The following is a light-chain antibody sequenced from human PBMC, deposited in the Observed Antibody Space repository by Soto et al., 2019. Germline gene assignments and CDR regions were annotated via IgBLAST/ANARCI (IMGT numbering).Light chain of an antibody. Sequence: AIQMTQSPSSLSASVGDRVTITCRASQGIRNDLGWYQQKPGKAPRLLIYAASSLQSGVPSRFSGSGSGTEFTLTISSLQPDDSATYYCQQHSNYPLTFGGGTKVDIK. CDR2: AAS. CDR3: QQHSNYPLT. CDR1: QGIRND. J-gene: IGKJ4*01. V-gene: IGKV1-6*01.